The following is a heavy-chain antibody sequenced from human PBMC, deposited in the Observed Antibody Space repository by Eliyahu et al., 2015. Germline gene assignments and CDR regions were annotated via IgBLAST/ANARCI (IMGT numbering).Heavy chain of an antibody. D-gene: IGHD6-19*01. CDR1: GFTFSSYW. Sequence: EVQLVESGGGLVQPGGSLRLSCAASGFTFSSYWMSWVRRAPGKGLEWVANIKQDGSEKYYVDPVKGRFTISRDHAKNSLYLQMNSLRDEDTAVYYCARVTIAVSGGRRFDPWGQGTLVTVSS. V-gene: IGHV3-7*01. J-gene: IGHJ5*02. CDR2: IKQDGSEK. CDR3: ARVTIAVSGGRRFDP.